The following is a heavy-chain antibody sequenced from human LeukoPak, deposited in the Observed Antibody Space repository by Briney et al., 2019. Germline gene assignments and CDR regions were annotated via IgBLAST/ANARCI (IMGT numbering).Heavy chain of an antibody. CDR1: GDSVSSNSAA. CDR2: TYYRSKWYY. D-gene: IGHD1-7*01. J-gene: IGHJ2*01. V-gene: IGHV6-1*01. CDR3: AREGEGGTTYWYFDL. Sequence: SQSLSLTCAISGDSVSSNSAAWNWLRQSQSRGLEWLGRTYYRSKWYYDYAVSVKSRITINPDKSKNQFSLQLNSVTPEDTSIYYCAREGEGGTTYWYFDLWGRGTLVTVSS.